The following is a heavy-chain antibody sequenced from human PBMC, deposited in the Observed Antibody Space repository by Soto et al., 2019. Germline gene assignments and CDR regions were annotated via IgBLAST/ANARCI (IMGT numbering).Heavy chain of an antibody. CDR3: ASFCCGYERYYYGMDV. D-gene: IGHD5-12*01. J-gene: IGHJ6*02. CDR1: GHTLIELS. V-gene: IGHV1-69*13. Sequence: GASVKVSCTLSGHTLIELSMHWVRQAPGQGLEWMGGIIPIFGTANYAQKFQGRVTITADESTSTAYMELSSLRSEDTAVYYCASFCCGYERYYYGMDVWGQGTTVTVAS. CDR2: IIPIFGTA.